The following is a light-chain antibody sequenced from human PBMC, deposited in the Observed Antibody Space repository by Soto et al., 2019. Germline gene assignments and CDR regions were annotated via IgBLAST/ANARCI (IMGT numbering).Light chain of an antibody. Sequence: TQPDSVHGSPGQSITISCTGTISDVGGYHYVSWYQQDPGKAPKVMIYDVSNRPSGVSNRFSGSKSGNTASLSISGLQAEDEADYYCSSYRSSSTLDVFGSGTKVTVL. CDR1: ISDVGGYHY. CDR2: DVS. CDR3: SSYRSSSTLDV. J-gene: IGLJ1*01. V-gene: IGLV2-14*01.